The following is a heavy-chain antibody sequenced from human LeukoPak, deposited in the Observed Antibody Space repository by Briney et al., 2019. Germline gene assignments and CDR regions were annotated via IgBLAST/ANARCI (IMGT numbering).Heavy chain of an antibody. CDR1: GYTFSTLD. CDR3: VRGGEIGLDY. D-gene: IGHD3-16*01. J-gene: IGHJ4*02. CDR2: IASTGAT. Sequence: GGSLSLSCAASGYTFSTLDMHWVRQASGRGLEWVSSIASTGATFYAVSVKGRFAISRENAKNSLYLQMNRLRAGDTAVYYCVRGGEIGLDYWGQGTLVTVSP. V-gene: IGHV3-13*01.